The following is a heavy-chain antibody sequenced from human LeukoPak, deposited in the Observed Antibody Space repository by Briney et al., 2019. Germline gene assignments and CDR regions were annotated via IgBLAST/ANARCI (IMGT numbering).Heavy chain of an antibody. D-gene: IGHD2-15*01. CDR1: GFTFSTYD. CDR3: ARVSCSGGSCYFGH. Sequence: GGSLRLSCAASGFTFSTYDMHWVRQATGKGLEWVSAIDTSGDTYYLGSVKGRFTISRENAKNSLYLQMNSLRVGDTAVYYCARVSCSGGSCYFGHWGQGTLVTVSS. V-gene: IGHV3-13*01. J-gene: IGHJ4*02. CDR2: IDTSGDT.